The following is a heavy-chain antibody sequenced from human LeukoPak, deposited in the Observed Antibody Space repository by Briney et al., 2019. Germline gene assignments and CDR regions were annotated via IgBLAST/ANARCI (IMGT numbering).Heavy chain of an antibody. D-gene: IGHD2-15*01. CDR2: IYYDGST. Sequence: SETLSHTCTVSGGSISGYYWSWIRQPPRKGLVWIAYIYYDGSTNYNPSLKSRVTISVDTSKNQFSLKLTSVTAADTAVYYCARDTGGLDSWGQGTLVTVSS. CDR3: ARDTGGLDS. J-gene: IGHJ4*02. CDR1: GGSISGYY. V-gene: IGHV4-59*01.